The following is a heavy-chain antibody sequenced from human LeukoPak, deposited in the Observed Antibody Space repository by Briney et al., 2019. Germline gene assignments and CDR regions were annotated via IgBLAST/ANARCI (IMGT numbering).Heavy chain of an antibody. Sequence: GGSLRLSCAVSGFTFSSYSMNWVRQAPGKGLEWVSSISSSGSYIYYTDSVKGRFTISRDNAKNSLYLQTNSLRAEDTAVYYRARDGGMGATTTYYFDYWGQGTLVTVSS. CDR1: GFTFSSYS. CDR3: ARDGGMGATTTYYFDY. V-gene: IGHV3-21*01. D-gene: IGHD1-26*01. CDR2: ISSSGSYI. J-gene: IGHJ4*02.